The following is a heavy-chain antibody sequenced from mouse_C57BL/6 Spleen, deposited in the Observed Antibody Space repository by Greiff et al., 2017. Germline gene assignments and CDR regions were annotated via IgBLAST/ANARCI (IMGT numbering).Heavy chain of an antibody. D-gene: IGHD2-2*01. CDR2: ISSGGSYT. J-gene: IGHJ2*01. Sequence: EVHLVESGGDLVKPGGSLKLSCAASGFTFSSYGMSWVRQTPDKRLEWVATISSGGSYTYYPDSVKGRFTISRDNAKNTLYLQMSSLKSEDTAMYYYARHDGYDYYWGQGTTLTVSS. V-gene: IGHV5-6*01. CDR3: ARHDGYDYY. CDR1: GFTFSSYG.